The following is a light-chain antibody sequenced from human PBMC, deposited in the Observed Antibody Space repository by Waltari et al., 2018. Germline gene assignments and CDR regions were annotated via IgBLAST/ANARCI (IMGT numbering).Light chain of an antibody. CDR3: LSYASSITFV. CDR1: RQYIGTSHH. Sequence: QPALTQPASVSGSPGPSISIPCTGTRQYIGTSHHVCWYQQPPGKVPQLIIYEVTKRPSGISDRFSGSKSGNTASLTISGLQAEDEADYYCLSYASSITFVFGGGTKLSVL. CDR2: EVT. J-gene: IGLJ2*01. V-gene: IGLV2-23*02.